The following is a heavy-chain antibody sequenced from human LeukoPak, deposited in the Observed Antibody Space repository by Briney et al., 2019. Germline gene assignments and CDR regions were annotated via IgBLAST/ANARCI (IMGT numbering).Heavy chain of an antibody. CDR3: ARDQTYYDSSGYSLYAFDI. D-gene: IGHD3-22*01. CDR1: GGSISSYY. V-gene: IGHV4-4*07. CDR2: IYTSGST. J-gene: IGHJ3*02. Sequence: KPSETLSLTCTVSGGSISSYYWSWIRQPAGKGLEWIGRIYTSGSTNYNPSLKSRVTMSVDTSKNQLSLKLSSVTAADTAVYYCARDQTYYDSSGYSLYAFDIWGQGTMVTVSS.